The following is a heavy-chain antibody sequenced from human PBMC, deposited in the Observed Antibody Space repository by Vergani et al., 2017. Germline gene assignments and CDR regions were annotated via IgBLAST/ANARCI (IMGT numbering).Heavy chain of an antibody. CDR2: INHSGST. Sequence: QVQLQQWGAGLLKPSETLSLTCAVYGGSFSGYYWSWIRQPPGKGLEWIGEINHSGSTNYNPSLKSRVTISVDTSKNQFSLKLSSVTAADTAVYYCARGQYYGSGSYYKWGYYYYGTDVWGQGTTVTVSS. V-gene: IGHV4-34*01. J-gene: IGHJ6*02. CDR1: GGSFSGYY. D-gene: IGHD3-10*01. CDR3: ARGQYYGSGSYYKWGYYYYGTDV.